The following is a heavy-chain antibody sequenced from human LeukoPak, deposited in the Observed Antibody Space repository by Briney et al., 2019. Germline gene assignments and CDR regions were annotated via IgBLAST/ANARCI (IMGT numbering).Heavy chain of an antibody. CDR1: GFTFDDYG. J-gene: IGHJ6*03. CDR3: AREGYGSGSYFYYYYYMDV. CDR2: INWNGGST. Sequence: PGGSLRLSCAASGFTFDDYGMSWVRQAPGKGLEWVSGINWNGGSTGYADSVKGRFTISRDNAMNSLYLQMNSLRAEDTALYYCAREGYGSGSYFYYYYYMDVWGKGTTVTVSS. D-gene: IGHD3-10*01. V-gene: IGHV3-20*04.